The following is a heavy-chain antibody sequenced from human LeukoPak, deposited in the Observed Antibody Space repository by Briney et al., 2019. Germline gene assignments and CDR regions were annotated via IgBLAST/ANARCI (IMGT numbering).Heavy chain of an antibody. CDR3: ARGRQRDSRTYDPVFDY. V-gene: IGHV1-2*02. Sequence: GASVKVSCKASGYTFTGYHMHWVRQAPGQGLEWVGWINPKSGGTTYARKFQGRVTMTRDTSISTAYMELSRLTSDDTAVYYCARGRQRDSRTYDPVFDYWGQGTLVTVSS. J-gene: IGHJ4*02. CDR1: GYTFTGYH. CDR2: INPKSGGT. D-gene: IGHD1-26*01.